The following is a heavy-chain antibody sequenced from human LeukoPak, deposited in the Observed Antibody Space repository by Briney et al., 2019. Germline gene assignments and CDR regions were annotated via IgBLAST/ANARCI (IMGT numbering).Heavy chain of an antibody. V-gene: IGHV4-38-2*02. CDR3: ARDLGWRNWFDP. J-gene: IGHJ5*02. D-gene: IGHD6-19*01. CDR1: GYSISSGYY. CDR2: IYYSGST. Sequence: PSETLSLTRTVSGYSISSGYYWGWIRQPPGKGLEWIGSIYYSGSTYYNPSLKSRVTISVDTSKNQFSLKLSSVTAADTAVYYCARDLGWRNWFDPWGQGTLVTVSS.